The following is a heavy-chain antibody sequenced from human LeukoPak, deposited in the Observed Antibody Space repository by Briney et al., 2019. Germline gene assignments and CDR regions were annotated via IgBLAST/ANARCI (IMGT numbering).Heavy chain of an antibody. D-gene: IGHD6-13*01. CDR2: MNPNSGYT. CDR1: GYTFTSYD. V-gene: IGHV1-8*01. CDR3: ARGRRYSCSWYEDFDL. J-gene: IGHJ2*01. Sequence: GASVKVSCKASGYTFTSYDIDWVRQATGHGLEWMGWMNPNSGYTGYAQKFQGRVTMTTNTSISTAYMEPNSLKSEDTAVYYCARGRRYSCSWYEDFDLWGRGTLVTVSS.